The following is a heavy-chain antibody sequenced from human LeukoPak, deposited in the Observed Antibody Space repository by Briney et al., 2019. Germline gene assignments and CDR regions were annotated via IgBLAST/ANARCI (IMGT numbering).Heavy chain of an antibody. Sequence: PSETLSLTCAVSGYSITSTYWWGWIRQTPGRGLDWIGSLHHSGSTSYNPSLKSRVTISVDTSKNQFSLRLNSVTAADTAVYYCARVGGDDSTGHYSVDYWGQGTLVTVSS. CDR1: GYSITSTYW. V-gene: IGHV4-38-2*01. D-gene: IGHD3-22*01. CDR2: LHHSGST. J-gene: IGHJ4*02. CDR3: ARVGGDDSTGHYSVDY.